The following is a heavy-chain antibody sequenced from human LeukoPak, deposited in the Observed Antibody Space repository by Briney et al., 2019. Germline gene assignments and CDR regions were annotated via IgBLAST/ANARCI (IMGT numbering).Heavy chain of an antibody. V-gene: IGHV4-39*07. CDR1: GDSMNSSSYY. CDR3: ARDVDYFDP. J-gene: IGHJ5*02. D-gene: IGHD3-16*01. CDR2: IYYSGST. Sequence: SETLSLTCTVSGDSMNSSSYYWGWIRQPPGKGLEWIGSIYYSGSTYYNPSLKSRVTISVDTSKNQFSLKLSSVTAADTAVYYCARDVDYFDPWGQGTLVTVSS.